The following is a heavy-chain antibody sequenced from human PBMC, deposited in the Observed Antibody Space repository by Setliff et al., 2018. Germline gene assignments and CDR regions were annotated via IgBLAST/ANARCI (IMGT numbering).Heavy chain of an antibody. CDR1: GFTFSSYA. J-gene: IGHJ6*02. CDR2: ISGSGGST. Sequence: TGGSLRLSCAASGFTFSSYAMSWVRQAPGKGLEWVSAISGSGGSTYYADSVKGRFTISRDNSKNTLYPQMNSLRAEDTAVYYCARQVNNRFWSGYYPYYYGMDVWGQGTTVTVSS. V-gene: IGHV3-23*01. D-gene: IGHD3-3*01. CDR3: ARQVNNRFWSGYYPYYYGMDV.